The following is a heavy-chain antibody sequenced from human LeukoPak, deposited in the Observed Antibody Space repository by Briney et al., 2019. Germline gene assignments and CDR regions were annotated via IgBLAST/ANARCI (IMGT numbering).Heavy chain of an antibody. CDR2: ISPNSGGT. CDR3: ARRIVGAIEYYFDY. CDR1: GYTFTGYY. J-gene: IGHJ4*02. Sequence: GASVRVSCKASGYTFTGYYMHWVRQAPGQGLEWMGWISPNSGGTNYAQKFQGRVTMTRDTSISTAYMELSRLRSDDTAVYYCARRIVGAIEYYFDYWGQGTLVTVSS. V-gene: IGHV1-2*02. D-gene: IGHD1-26*01.